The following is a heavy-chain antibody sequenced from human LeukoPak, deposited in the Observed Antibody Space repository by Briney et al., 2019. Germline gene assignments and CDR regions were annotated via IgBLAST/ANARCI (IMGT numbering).Heavy chain of an antibody. CDR3: ARVGRWLQLDY. CDR2: ISSSSSYI. CDR1: GFTFSSYS. V-gene: IGHV3-21*01. Sequence: GGSLRLYCAASGFTFSSYSMNWVRQAPGKGLEWVSSISSSSSYIYYADSVKGRFTISRDNAKNSLYLQMNSLRAEDTAVYYCARVGRWLQLDYWGQGTLVTVSS. D-gene: IGHD5-24*01. J-gene: IGHJ4*02.